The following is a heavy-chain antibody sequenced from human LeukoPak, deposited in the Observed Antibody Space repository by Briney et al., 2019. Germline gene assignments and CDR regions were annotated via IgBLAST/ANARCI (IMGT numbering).Heavy chain of an antibody. D-gene: IGHD5-12*01. CDR3: ARDPTNTSGYYAYFDY. CDR1: GYTFRNYG. J-gene: IGHJ4*02. V-gene: IGHV1-18*03. Sequence: ASVKVSCKASGYTFRNYGITWVRQAPGQGLEWMGWISAYNGDTHYAQNFQVRVTMTTDTSTSTAYMELRSLRSDDMAVYYCARDPTNTSGYYAYFDYWGQGTLVTVSS. CDR2: ISAYNGDT.